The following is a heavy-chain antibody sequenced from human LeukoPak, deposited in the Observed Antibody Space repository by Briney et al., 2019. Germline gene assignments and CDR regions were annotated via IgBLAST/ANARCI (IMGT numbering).Heavy chain of an antibody. D-gene: IGHD4-17*01. CDR3: ARDGARVWFDP. V-gene: IGHV4-39*02. CDR1: GGSISSSSYY. Sequence: SETLSLTCTVSGGSISSSSYYWGWIRQPPGKGLEWIGSIYYSGSTYYNPSLKSRVTISVDTSKNQFSLKLSSVTAADTAVYYCARDGARVWFDPWGQGTLVTVSS. CDR2: IYYSGST. J-gene: IGHJ5*02.